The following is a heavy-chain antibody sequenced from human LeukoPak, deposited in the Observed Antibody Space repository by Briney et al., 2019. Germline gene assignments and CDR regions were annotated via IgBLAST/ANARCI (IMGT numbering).Heavy chain of an antibody. J-gene: IGHJ4*02. CDR2: IDDSGSS. D-gene: IGHD2-2*02. V-gene: IGHV4-34*01. CDR1: GGSFGGYY. Sequence: SETLSLTCAVYGGSFGGYYWSRLRQPPGKGLEWIGEIDDSGSSNYNPSLKSRVTISVDTPKNQFSLKLTSVTAADTAVYYCVRGLYCSSTSCYKDYWGQGTLVTVSS. CDR3: VRGLYCSSTSCYKDY.